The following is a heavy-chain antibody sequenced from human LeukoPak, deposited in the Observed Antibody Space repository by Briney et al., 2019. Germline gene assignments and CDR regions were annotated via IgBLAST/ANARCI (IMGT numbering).Heavy chain of an antibody. Sequence: GRSLRLSGAASGFTVSSDYMSWVRQAPGKGLEWVSVIYADGSTHYADSVKGRFTISRDNSKNTLYLQMNSLRAEDTAVYYCARARVGVAGFFGYWGQGTLVTVSS. J-gene: IGHJ4*02. D-gene: IGHD6-13*01. V-gene: IGHV3-53*01. CDR2: IYADGST. CDR3: ARARVGVAGFFGY. CDR1: GFTVSSDY.